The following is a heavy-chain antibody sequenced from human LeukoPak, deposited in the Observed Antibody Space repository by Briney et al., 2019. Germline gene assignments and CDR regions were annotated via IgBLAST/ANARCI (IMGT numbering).Heavy chain of an antibody. D-gene: IGHD1-7*01. J-gene: IGHJ6*03. Sequence: GGSLRLSCAASGFTFSSYSMNWVRQAPGKGLEWVAVISYDGSNKYYADSVKGRFTISRDNSKNTLYLQMNSLRAEDTAVYYCARGELYYYYYMDVWGKGTTVTVSS. V-gene: IGHV3-30*03. CDR3: ARGELYYYYYMDV. CDR2: ISYDGSNK. CDR1: GFTFSSYS.